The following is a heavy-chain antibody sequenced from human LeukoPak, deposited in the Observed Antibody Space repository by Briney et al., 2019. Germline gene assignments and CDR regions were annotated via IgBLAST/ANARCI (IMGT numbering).Heavy chain of an antibody. CDR1: GFTFSSYA. D-gene: IGHD6-13*01. V-gene: IGHV3-23*01. CDR3: AKALWGSSWMTFDY. Sequence: GRSLRLSCAASGFTFSSYAMSWVRQAPGKGLEWVSAISGSGGSTYYADSVKGRFTISRDNSKNTLYLQMNSLRAEDTAVYYCAKALWGSSWMTFDYWGQGTLVTVSS. J-gene: IGHJ4*02. CDR2: ISGSGGST.